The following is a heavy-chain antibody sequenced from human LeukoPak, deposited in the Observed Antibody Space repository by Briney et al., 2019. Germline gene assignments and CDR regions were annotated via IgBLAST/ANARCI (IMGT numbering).Heavy chain of an antibody. CDR1: GGSFSGYY. CDR3: AGDSIAAAQRVVY. CDR2: INHSGST. Sequence: SETLSLTCAVYGGSFSGYYWSWIRQPPGKGLEWIGEINHSGSTNYNPSLKSRVTISVDTSKNQFSLKLSSVTAADTAVYYCAGDSIAAAQRVVYWGQGTLVTVSS. V-gene: IGHV4-34*01. D-gene: IGHD6-13*01. J-gene: IGHJ4*02.